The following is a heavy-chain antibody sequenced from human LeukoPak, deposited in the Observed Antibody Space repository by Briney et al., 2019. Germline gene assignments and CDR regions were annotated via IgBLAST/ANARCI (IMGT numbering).Heavy chain of an antibody. J-gene: IGHJ4*02. CDR3: ARERAAAGTFGY. D-gene: IGHD6-13*01. V-gene: IGHV1-69*06. CDR1: LCSFSTYS. Sequence: GASVKVSYKPSLCSFSTYSISWVRQAPGQGLEWMVGIIPIFGTANYAQKFQGRVTITADKSTSTAYMELSSLRSADTAVYYCARERAAAGTFGYWGPGTLVTVSS. CDR2: IIPIFGTA.